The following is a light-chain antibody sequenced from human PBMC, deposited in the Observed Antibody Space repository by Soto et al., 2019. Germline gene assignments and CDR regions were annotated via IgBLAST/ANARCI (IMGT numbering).Light chain of an antibody. J-gene: IGKJ1*01. CDR1: DNIAKY. CDR3: QQSYSAPPWT. Sequence: DIQTTQSPSSLSASVGDRVTITCRTSDNIAKYLNWYQQKPGQVPKLLIVAASRLQSGVPTRFSGSGSGTDFTLTINNLQPEDFATYYCQQSYSAPPWTFGQGTKLAIK. V-gene: IGKV1-39*01. CDR2: AAS.